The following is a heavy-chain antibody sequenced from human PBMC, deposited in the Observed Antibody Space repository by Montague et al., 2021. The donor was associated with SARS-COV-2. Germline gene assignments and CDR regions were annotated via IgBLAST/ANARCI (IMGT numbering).Heavy chain of an antibody. J-gene: IGHJ4*02. V-gene: IGHV4-34*01. CDR1: GGSFSDYY. CDR3: ARWDPQTLTLIGLRGKSASDX. D-gene: IGHD4-23*01. Sequence: SETLSLTCAVYGGSFSDYYWTWIRRSPGKGLEWIAEINHSGTTNYNFNPSLRSRVTISVDTSKSQLPLKLSSVTAADTGVYYCARWDPQTLTLIGLRGKSASDXWGQGTLVTVSS. CDR2: INHSGTT.